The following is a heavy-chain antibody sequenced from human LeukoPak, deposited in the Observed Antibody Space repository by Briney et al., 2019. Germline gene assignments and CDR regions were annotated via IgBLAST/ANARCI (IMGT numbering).Heavy chain of an antibody. D-gene: IGHD2-2*01. V-gene: IGHV3-21*01. J-gene: IGHJ6*03. CDR2: ISSSSSYI. CDR1: GFTFSSYS. Sequence: GGSLRLSCAASGFTFSSYSMNWVRQAPGKGLEWVSSISSSSSYIYYADSVKGRFTISRDNAKNSLYLQMNSLRAEDTAVYYCAREAHYCSSTSCYGDYYYYYMDVWGKGTTVTVSS. CDR3: AREAHYCSSTSCYGDYYYYYMDV.